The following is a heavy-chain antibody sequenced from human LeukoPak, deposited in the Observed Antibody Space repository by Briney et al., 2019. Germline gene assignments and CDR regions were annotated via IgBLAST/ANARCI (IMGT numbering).Heavy chain of an antibody. CDR2: ISSTGGTI. V-gene: IGHV3-48*01. CDR1: GFTFSNYL. J-gene: IGHJ3*02. CDR3: ARGYSRAAFDI. D-gene: IGHD2-15*01. Sequence: GGSLRLSCVGSGFTFSNYLMNWVRQAPGKGLEWVSFISSTGGTIYYADAVKGRITVSRDNAKNSLLLQMNSLRAEDTALYYCARGYSRAAFDIWGQGTMVTVSS.